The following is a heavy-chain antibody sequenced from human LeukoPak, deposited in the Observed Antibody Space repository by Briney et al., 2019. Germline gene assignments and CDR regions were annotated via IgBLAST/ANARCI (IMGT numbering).Heavy chain of an antibody. CDR1: GGSISSYY. CDR3: ARDRCSGGSCYSDY. J-gene: IGHJ4*02. Sequence: ASETLSLTCTVSGGSISSYYWSWIQQPPGKGLEWIGYIHYSGSTNYNPSLKSRVTISVDTSKNQFSLRLSSVTAADTAVYYCARDRCSGGSCYSDYWGQGTLVTVSS. CDR2: IHYSGST. V-gene: IGHV4-59*01. D-gene: IGHD2-15*01.